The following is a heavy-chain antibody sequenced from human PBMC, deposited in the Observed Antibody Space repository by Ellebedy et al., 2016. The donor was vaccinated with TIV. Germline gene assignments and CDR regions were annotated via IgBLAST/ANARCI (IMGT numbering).Heavy chain of an antibody. J-gene: IGHJ4*02. CDR1: GFNFKGFS. D-gene: IGHD2-21*01. Sequence: PGGSLRLSCAASGFNFKGFSMHWVRQPPGKGLEWMAFVQWGGSVKNYADSVKGRFTVSRDDSKNTVFLQMDGLKREDTALYYCARDYQVVNNLDYWGQGTLVTVSS. CDR3: ARDYQVVNNLDY. V-gene: IGHV3-30*02. CDR2: VQWGGSVK.